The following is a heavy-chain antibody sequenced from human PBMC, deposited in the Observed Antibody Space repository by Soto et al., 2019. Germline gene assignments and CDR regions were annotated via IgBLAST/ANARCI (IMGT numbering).Heavy chain of an antibody. Sequence: SETLSLTCSVSGFAISRGYYWSCVRQPPGKGLEWIGSIYPSVSSYHNPSLATRLRLSIDTSKNQFTLNLTSVTAADTALYFCAREKVGTTSFDNWGQGIQVTVSS. CDR3: AREKVGTTSFDN. CDR1: GFAISRGYY. D-gene: IGHD1-1*01. V-gene: IGHV4-38-2*02. J-gene: IGHJ4*02. CDR2: IYPSVSS.